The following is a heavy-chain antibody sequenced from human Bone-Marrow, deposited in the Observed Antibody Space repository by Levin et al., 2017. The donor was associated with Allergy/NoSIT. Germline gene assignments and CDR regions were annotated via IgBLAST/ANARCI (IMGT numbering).Heavy chain of an antibody. V-gene: IGHV3-30*03. Sequence: GESLKISCAASGLTFSNYGMYWVRQAPGKGLEWVTGISEDGSNLYYADSVKGRFTISRDNSKNTLYLQMSSLRTEDTALYYCATGPGGTYEFEFWGQGTLVTVSS. J-gene: IGHJ4*02. D-gene: IGHD1-26*01. CDR2: ISEDGSNL. CDR3: ATGPGGTYEFEF. CDR1: GLTFSNYG.